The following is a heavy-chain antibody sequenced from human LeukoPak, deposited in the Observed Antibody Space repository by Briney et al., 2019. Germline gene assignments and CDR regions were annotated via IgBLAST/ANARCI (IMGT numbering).Heavy chain of an antibody. CDR2: IKQDGSEK. Sequence: PGGSLRLSCAASGFTFSSYWMSWVRQAPGKGLEWVANIKQDGSEKYYVDSVKGRFTISRDNAKNSLYLQMNSLRAEDTAVYYCARETCITMVRGVIMPAYYMDVWGKGTTVTVSS. D-gene: IGHD3-10*01. CDR3: ARETCITMVRGVIMPAYYMDV. V-gene: IGHV3-7*01. J-gene: IGHJ6*03. CDR1: GFTFSSYW.